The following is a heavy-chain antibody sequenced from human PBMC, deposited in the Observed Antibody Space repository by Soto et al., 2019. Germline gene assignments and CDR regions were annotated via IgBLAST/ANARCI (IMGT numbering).Heavy chain of an antibody. CDR1: GGTFSSYA. CDR3: ARGLSKGYCSGGSCYPYYYYGMDV. CDR2: IIPIFGTA. Sequence: QVQLVQSGAEVKKPGSSVKVSCKASGGTFSSYAIGWVRQAPGQGLEWMGGIIPIFGTANYAQKFQGRVTITADESTSTAYMELSSLRSEDTAVYYCARGLSKGYCSGGSCYPYYYYGMDVWGQGTTVTVSS. J-gene: IGHJ6*02. V-gene: IGHV1-69*01. D-gene: IGHD2-15*01.